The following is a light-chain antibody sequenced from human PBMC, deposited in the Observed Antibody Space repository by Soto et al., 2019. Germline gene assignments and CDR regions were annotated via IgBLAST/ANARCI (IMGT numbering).Light chain of an antibody. CDR2: DAS. V-gene: IGKV1-33*01. J-gene: IGKJ5*01. Sequence: DIQMTESPSSLSASVGDRVTITCQASQDISNHLNWYQQKPGKAPKLLIYDASNLETGVPSRFSGSGSGTDFTVTISSLQPEDFATYSCQQYYNLPITFGQGTRLDTK. CDR3: QQYYNLPIT. CDR1: QDISNH.